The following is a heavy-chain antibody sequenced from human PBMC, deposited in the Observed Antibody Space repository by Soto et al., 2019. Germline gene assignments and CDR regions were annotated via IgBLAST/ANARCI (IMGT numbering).Heavy chain of an antibody. D-gene: IGHD4-4*01. CDR1: GFTFDYYG. V-gene: IGHV3-9*01. CDR2: ISLNSDNI. CDR3: AKDLYSNYGDAFDI. J-gene: IGHJ3*02. Sequence: GGSLRLSCSASGFTFDYYGMHWGRQAPGKGLEWVSGISLNSDNIGYADSVKGRFTISRDNVKNSLYLQMNSLRAEDTALYYCAKDLYSNYGDAFDIWGQETMVTVSS.